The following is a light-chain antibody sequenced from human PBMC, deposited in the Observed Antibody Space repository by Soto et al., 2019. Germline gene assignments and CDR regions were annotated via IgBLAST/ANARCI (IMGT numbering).Light chain of an antibody. J-gene: IGKJ1*01. CDR3: QQYNGT. V-gene: IGKV1-5*01. CDR1: QSISSW. CDR2: DAS. Sequence: DIHVTQSPSTLSASLGDRVTITCRASQSISSWLAWYQPNPGKAPKLLIYDASSLESGVPSRFSGSGSGIEFTLTISSLQPDDFATYYCQQYNGTFGQGTKVDIK.